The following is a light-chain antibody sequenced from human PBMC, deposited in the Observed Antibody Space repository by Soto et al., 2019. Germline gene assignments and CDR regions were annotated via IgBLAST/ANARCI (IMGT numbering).Light chain of an antibody. CDR3: QAYDYSLTASV. CDR2: GDY. CDR1: SSNIGADYD. Sequence: QSVLTQPPSVSGAPGQRVTISCTGSSSNIGADYDVHWYQHLPGTAPKLLIFGDYNRPSGVPDRISGSRSGTSASLAITGLQAEDEADYYCQAYDYSLTASVFGGGTKVTVL. J-gene: IGLJ3*02. V-gene: IGLV1-40*01.